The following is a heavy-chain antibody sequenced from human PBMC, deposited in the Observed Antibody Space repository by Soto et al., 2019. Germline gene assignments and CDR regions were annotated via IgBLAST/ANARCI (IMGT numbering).Heavy chain of an antibody. CDR2: IDPSDSYT. Sequence: PGESLKISCKGSGYSFTSYWISWVRQMPGKGLEWMGRIDPSDSYTNYSPSFQGHVTISADKSISTAYLQWSSLKASDTAMYYCARRRLYYDFWSGPQVDAFDIWGQGTMVTVSS. J-gene: IGHJ3*02. V-gene: IGHV5-10-1*01. D-gene: IGHD3-3*01. CDR1: GYSFTSYW. CDR3: ARRRLYYDFWSGPQVDAFDI.